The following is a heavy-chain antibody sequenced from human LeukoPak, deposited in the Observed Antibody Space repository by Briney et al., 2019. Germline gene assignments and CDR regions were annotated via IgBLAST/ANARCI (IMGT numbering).Heavy chain of an antibody. Sequence: GGSLRLSCAASGFTFSSYAMSWVRQAPGKGLEWVSAISGSGGSTYYADSVEGRFTISRDNSKNTLYLQMNSLRAEDTAVYYCAKDRGYYYGMDVWGQGTTVTVSS. V-gene: IGHV3-23*01. CDR3: AKDRGYYYGMDV. CDR2: ISGSGGST. J-gene: IGHJ6*02. CDR1: GFTFSSYA.